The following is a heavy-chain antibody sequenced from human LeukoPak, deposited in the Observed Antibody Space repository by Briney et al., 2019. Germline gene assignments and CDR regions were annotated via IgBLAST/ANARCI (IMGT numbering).Heavy chain of an antibody. Sequence: PSETLSLTCTVSGGSISSSSYYWGWIRQPPGKGLEWIGSIYYSGSTYYNPSLKSRVTMSVDTSKNQFSLKLSSVTAADTAVYYCASASSSWSPLDYWGQGTLVTVSS. CDR1: GGSISSSSYY. CDR2: IYYSGST. J-gene: IGHJ4*02. D-gene: IGHD6-13*01. CDR3: ASASSSWSPLDY. V-gene: IGHV4-39*07.